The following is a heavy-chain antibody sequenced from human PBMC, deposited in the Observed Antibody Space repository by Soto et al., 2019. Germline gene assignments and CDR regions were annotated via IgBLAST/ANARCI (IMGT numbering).Heavy chain of an antibody. V-gene: IGHV1-3*01. CDR1: GYNFTTYV. D-gene: IGHD6-19*01. Sequence: QVQLVQSGAEVKQPGASASVSCKASGYNFTTYVVHWLRQAPGQGPEWMGWINCGSGNTVYSQKFQGRVTFTRDTSARTAYMDLNSLTSGDTAVYYCASGCTSGWTFDFCGRGNLGTVSS. CDR3: ASGCTSGWTFDF. CDR2: INCGSGNT. J-gene: IGHJ4*02.